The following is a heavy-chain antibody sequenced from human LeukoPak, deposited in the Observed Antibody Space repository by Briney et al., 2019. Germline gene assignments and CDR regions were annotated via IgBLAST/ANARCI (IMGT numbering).Heavy chain of an antibody. J-gene: IGHJ6*03. CDR1: GYTFTSYD. Sequence: GASVKVSCKASGYTFTSYDINWVRQATGQGLEWMGWMNPNSGNTGYAQKFQGRVTMTRNTSISTAYMELSSLRSDDTAVYYCARDRPRIAAAGTTNWSYYYYYYMDVWGKGTTATVSS. D-gene: IGHD6-13*01. CDR2: MNPNSGNT. V-gene: IGHV1-8*01. CDR3: ARDRPRIAAAGTTNWSYYYYYYMDV.